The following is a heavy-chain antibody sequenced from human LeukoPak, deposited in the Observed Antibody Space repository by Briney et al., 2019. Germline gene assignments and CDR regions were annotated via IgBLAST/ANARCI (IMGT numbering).Heavy chain of an antibody. CDR2: IIPIFGTA. CDR1: GGTSSSYA. CDR3: AGVHPGAGGY. D-gene: IGHD2-8*02. J-gene: IGHJ4*02. V-gene: IGHV1-69*05. Sequence: SVKVSCKASGGTSSSYAISWVRQAPGQGLEWMGGIIPIFGTANYAQKFQGRVTITTDESTSTAYMELSSLRSEDTAVYYCAGVHPGAGGYWGQGTLVTVSS.